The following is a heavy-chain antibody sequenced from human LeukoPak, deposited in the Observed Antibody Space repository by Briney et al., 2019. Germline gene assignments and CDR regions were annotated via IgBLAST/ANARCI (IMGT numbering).Heavy chain of an antibody. CDR3: ARGGGIFGVLTTAHYYGIDV. V-gene: IGHV1-69*13. J-gene: IGHJ6*02. CDR1: GYTFTSYD. D-gene: IGHD3-3*01. CDR2: INPIFRTA. Sequence: ASVKVSCKASGYTFTSYDINWVRQAPGQGLEWMGGINPIFRTANYAQQFQDRVTIIADESTSTAYMELSLLKFEDTAVYYCARGGGIFGVLTTAHYYGIDVWGQGTTVTVSS.